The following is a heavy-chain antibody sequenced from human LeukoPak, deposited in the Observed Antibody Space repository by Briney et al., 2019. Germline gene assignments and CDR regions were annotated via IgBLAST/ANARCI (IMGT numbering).Heavy chain of an antibody. CDR3: ARDRPRELYYYDPGDAFDI. J-gene: IGHJ3*02. V-gene: IGHV1-18*01. CDR2: ISGHNGNT. CDR1: GYTFSSYG. D-gene: IGHD3-22*01. Sequence: ASVKVSCKTAGYTFSSYGISWVRQAPGQGLEWMGWISGHNGNTKNAQKFQGRLTMTTDTSTSTPYMEVKSLRSDDPAVYYCARDRPRELYYYDPGDAFDIWGQGTMVTVSS.